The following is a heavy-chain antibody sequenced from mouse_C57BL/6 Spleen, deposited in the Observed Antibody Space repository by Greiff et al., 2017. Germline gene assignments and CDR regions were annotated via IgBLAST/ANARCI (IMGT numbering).Heavy chain of an antibody. CDR2: INYDGSST. CDR1: GFTFSDYY. J-gene: IGHJ4*01. CDR3: ARAGIYYDYDDAMDY. D-gene: IGHD2-4*01. Sequence: EVKLMESEGGLVQPGSSMKLSCTASGFTFSDYYMAWVRQVPEKGLEWVANINYDGSSTYYLDSLKSRFIISRDNAKNILYLQMSSLKSEDTATYYCARAGIYYDYDDAMDYWGQGTSVTVSS. V-gene: IGHV5-16*01.